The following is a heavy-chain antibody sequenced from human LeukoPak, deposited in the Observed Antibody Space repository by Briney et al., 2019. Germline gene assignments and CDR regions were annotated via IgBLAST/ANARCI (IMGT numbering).Heavy chain of an antibody. D-gene: IGHD2-15*01. CDR3: ARHYCSGGSCYTYY. J-gene: IGHJ4*02. CDR1: GYTFTSYD. CDR2: MNPNSGNT. V-gene: IGHV1-8*01. Sequence: ASVKVSCKASGYTFTSYDINWVRQATGQGLEWMGWMNPNSGNTGYAQKFQGRVTMTRNTSISTAYMELSSLRSEDTAVYYCARHYCSGGSCYTYYWGQGTLVTVSS.